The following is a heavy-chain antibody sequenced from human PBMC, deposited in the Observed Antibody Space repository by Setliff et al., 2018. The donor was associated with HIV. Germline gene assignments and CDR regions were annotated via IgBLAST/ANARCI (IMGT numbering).Heavy chain of an antibody. CDR2: IIPLFDTT. D-gene: IGHD2-21*01. V-gene: IGHV1-69*06. CDR3: ARLIPSAYFGPRQDAFDV. J-gene: IGHJ3*01. Sequence: SVKVSCKASGGTFENYAISWVRQAPGQGLEWMGKIIPLFDTTIYAEKFQGRITISADKSTATAYLELNSLRSEDSAIYYCARLIPSAYFGPRQDAFDVWGQGARVTVSS. CDR1: GGTFENYA.